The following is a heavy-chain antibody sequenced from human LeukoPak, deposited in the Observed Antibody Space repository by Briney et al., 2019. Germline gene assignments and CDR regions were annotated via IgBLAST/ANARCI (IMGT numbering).Heavy chain of an antibody. D-gene: IGHD2-2*01. CDR2: ISGTGGGT. J-gene: IGHJ4*02. CDR1: GFTFNTYA. V-gene: IGHV3-23*01. CDR3: ARDGEDIVVVPAALWD. Sequence: GGSLRLSCAASGFTFNTYAMSWVRQAPGKGLEWVSSISGTGGGTYYADSVKGRFTISRDNAKNSLYLQMNSLRAEDTAVYYCARDGEDIVVVPAALWDWGQGTLVTVSS.